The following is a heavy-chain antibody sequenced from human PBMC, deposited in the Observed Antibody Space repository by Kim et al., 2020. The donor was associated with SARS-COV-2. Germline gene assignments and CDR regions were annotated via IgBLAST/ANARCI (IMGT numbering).Heavy chain of an antibody. Sequence: GGSLRLSCAASGFTFSSYGMHWVRQAPGKGLEWVAVISYDGSNKYYADSVKGRFTISRDNSKNTLYLQMNSLRAEDTAVYYCAKDTVRGVIVGGFDYWGQGTLVTVSS. J-gene: IGHJ4*02. CDR2: ISYDGSNK. V-gene: IGHV3-30*18. CDR1: GFTFSSYG. D-gene: IGHD3-10*01. CDR3: AKDTVRGVIVGGFDY.